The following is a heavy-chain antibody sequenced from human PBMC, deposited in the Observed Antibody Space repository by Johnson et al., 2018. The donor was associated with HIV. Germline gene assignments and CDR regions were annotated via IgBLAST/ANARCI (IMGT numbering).Heavy chain of an antibody. Sequence: QVQLVESGGGVVQPGRSLRLSCAASGFTFSSYAMHWVRQAPGKGLEWVAVISYDGSNKYYADSVKGRFTISRDNSKNTLYLQMNSLRAEDTAVYYCARGEGYGGSYHRRDAFDIWGQGTMVTVSS. CDR2: ISYDGSNK. V-gene: IGHV3-30*04. CDR1: GFTFSSYA. D-gene: IGHD1-26*01. CDR3: ARGEGYGGSYHRRDAFDI. J-gene: IGHJ3*02.